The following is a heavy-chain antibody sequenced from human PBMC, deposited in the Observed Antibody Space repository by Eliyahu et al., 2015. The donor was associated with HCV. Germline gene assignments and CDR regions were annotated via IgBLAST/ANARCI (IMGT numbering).Heavy chain of an antibody. CDR2: IKSKTDGGTT. V-gene: IGHV3-15*01. CDR1: GFTFSNAW. J-gene: IGHJ4*02. Sequence: EVQLVESGGGLVKPGGSLRLSCAASGFTFSNAWXSWXRQAPGKGLEWVGRIKSKTDGGTTDYAAPVKGRFTISRDDSKNTLYLQMNSLKTEDTAVYYCTTMAVYCSSTSCLTDDYWGQGTLVTVSS. D-gene: IGHD2-2*01. CDR3: TTMAVYCSSTSCLTDDY.